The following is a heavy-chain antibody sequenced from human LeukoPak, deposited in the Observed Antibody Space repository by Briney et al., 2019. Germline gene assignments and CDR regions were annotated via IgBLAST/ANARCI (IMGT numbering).Heavy chain of an antibody. Sequence: GESLKISCKGSGYSFTSYWVGWLRQMPGKGLEWMGIIYPGDSDTRYSPSFQGQVTISADKSINTAYLQWSSLKASDAAAYYCARRGWNTELFEYWGQGTLVTVSS. CDR3: ARRGWNTELFEY. CDR1: GYSFTSYW. V-gene: IGHV5-51*01. J-gene: IGHJ4*02. CDR2: IYPGDSDT. D-gene: IGHD1-1*01.